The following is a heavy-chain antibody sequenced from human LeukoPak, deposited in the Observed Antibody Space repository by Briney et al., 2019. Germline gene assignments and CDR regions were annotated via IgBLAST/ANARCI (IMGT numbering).Heavy chain of an antibody. CDR2: TSSSGSTR. CDR3: ARISGGPSQGWFDP. V-gene: IGHV3-11*01. CDR1: GFTFSDYY. D-gene: IGHD5-12*01. Sequence: GGSLRLSCAVSGFTFSDYYMSWIRQAPGKGLEWVSYTSSSGSTRYYADSVKGRFTISRDNAKNSLYLQMNSLRVEDAAVYYCARISGGPSQGWFDPWGQGALVTVSS. J-gene: IGHJ5*02.